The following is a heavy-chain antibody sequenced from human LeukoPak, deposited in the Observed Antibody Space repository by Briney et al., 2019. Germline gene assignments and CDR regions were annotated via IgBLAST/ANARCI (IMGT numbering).Heavy chain of an antibody. D-gene: IGHD3-10*01. CDR2: INQDGSEK. CDR3: ATDRRGSNDY. J-gene: IGHJ4*02. Sequence: PGGSLRLSCAASGLTFSSYRMSWVRQAPGKGLEWVANINQDGSEKDYVDSVKGRFTISRDNTKNSVFLQMNSLRAEDTAVYYCATDRRGSNDYWGQGTLVTVSS. V-gene: IGHV3-7*01. CDR1: GLTFSSYR.